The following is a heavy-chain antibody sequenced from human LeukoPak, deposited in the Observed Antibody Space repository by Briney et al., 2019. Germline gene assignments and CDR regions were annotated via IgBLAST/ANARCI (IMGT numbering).Heavy chain of an antibody. J-gene: IGHJ2*01. D-gene: IGHD3-22*01. CDR3: ARAEFYFDNTGPGWYFDL. Sequence: SETLSLTCAVSGGSISRSNWWSWVRQPPGKGLEWIGEIYHSGTTNYIPSLKSRVTISMDKSKNQFSLNLSSVPAADTAVYYCARAEFYFDNTGPGWYFDLWGRGTLVTVSS. V-gene: IGHV4-4*02. CDR1: GGSISRSNW. CDR2: IYHSGTT.